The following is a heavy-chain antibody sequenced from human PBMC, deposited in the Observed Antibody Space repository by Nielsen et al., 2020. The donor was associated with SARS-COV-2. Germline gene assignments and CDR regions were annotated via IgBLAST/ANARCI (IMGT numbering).Heavy chain of an antibody. CDR1: GYTFTSYG. V-gene: IGHV1-69*13. Sequence: SVKVSCKASGYTFTSYGISWVRQAPGQGLEWMGGIIPIFGTANYAQKFQGRVTITADESTSTAYMELSSLRSEDTAVYYCYALVNVDIVATKDYWGQGTLVTVSS. J-gene: IGHJ4*02. D-gene: IGHD5-12*01. CDR3: YALVNVDIVATKDY. CDR2: IIPIFGTA.